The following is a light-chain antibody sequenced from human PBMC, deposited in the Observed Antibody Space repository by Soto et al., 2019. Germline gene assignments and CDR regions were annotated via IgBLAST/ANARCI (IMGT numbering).Light chain of an antibody. CDR1: QSVTRK. CDR3: QQYNDWPSIT. CDR2: GAS. J-gene: IGKJ5*01. V-gene: IGKV3-15*01. Sequence: EIMLTQSPATLSLSPGERATLSCRASQSVTRKLAWYQQTPGQAPRLLIYGASIRATGTPARFSGSGSGTEFTLTISSLQSEDFALYYCQQYNDWPSITFGQGTRLEIK.